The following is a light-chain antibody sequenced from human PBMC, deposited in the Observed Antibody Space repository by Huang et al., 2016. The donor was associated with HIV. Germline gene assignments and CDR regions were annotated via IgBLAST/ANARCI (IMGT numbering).Light chain of an antibody. J-gene: IGKJ5*01. CDR2: GES. CDR3: QQYGGSPIT. Sequence: EIVLTQSPGTLSLFPGERATLSCRASQSVSSSYLAGYQQKPGQAHRLLIYGESNGDTGIPARFSGSGSGTDFTLTISRVEPEDFAVYYCQQYGGSPITFGQGTRLEIK. V-gene: IGKV3-20*01. CDR1: QSVSSSY.